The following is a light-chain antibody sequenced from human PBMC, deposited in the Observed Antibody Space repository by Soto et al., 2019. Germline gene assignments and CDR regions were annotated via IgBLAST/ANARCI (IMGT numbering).Light chain of an antibody. CDR1: QSVSSN. Sequence: EIVMTQSPATLSVSPGERATLSCRASQSVSSNLAWYQQKPGQAPRLLIYNALTRATGIPARFSGSGSGTEFTLTISSLQSEDFAVYYCQQYGSSITFGQGTRLEI. J-gene: IGKJ5*01. CDR2: NAL. V-gene: IGKV3-15*01. CDR3: QQYGSSIT.